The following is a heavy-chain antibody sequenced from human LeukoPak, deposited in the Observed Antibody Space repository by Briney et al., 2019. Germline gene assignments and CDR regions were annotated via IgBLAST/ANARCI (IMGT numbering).Heavy chain of an antibody. V-gene: IGHV3-48*02. CDR3: ARNPGACSGGSCYYPFDY. Sequence: PGGSLRLSCAASGFTFSSYSMNWVRQAPGKGLEWVSYISSSSSTIYYADSVKGRFTISRDNAKNSLYLQMNSLGDEDTAVYYCARNPGACSGGSCYYPFDYWGQGTLVTVSS. CDR1: GFTFSSYS. J-gene: IGHJ4*02. CDR2: ISSSSSTI. D-gene: IGHD2-15*01.